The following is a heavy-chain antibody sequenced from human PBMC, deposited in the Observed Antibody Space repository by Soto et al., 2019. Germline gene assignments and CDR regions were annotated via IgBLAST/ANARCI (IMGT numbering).Heavy chain of an antibody. CDR2: SIPIFGTA. CDR1: GGTVSSYA. V-gene: IGHV1-69*06. Sequence: QVQLVQSGAEVKKPGSSVKFSCKASGGTVSSYAISWVRQSPGQVLEWMGGSIPIFGTANYAQKFQGRVTITGDKSTSTGSMELCSLSSEDTAVYYCARSREGWLHTGAFDIWGQGTMVTVSS. J-gene: IGHJ3*02. CDR3: ARSREGWLHTGAFDI. D-gene: IGHD5-12*01.